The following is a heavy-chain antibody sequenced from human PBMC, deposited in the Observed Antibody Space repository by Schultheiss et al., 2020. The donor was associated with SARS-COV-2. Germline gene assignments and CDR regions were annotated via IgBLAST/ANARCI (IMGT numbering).Heavy chain of an antibody. Sequence: SGPTLVKPTQTLTLTCTFSGFSLSTSGVGVGWIRQPPGKALEWLALIYWNDDKRYSPSLKSRLTITKDTSKNQVVLTMTNMDPVDTATYYCAHRPWVSVSIAAAGTCFHDYWGQGTLVTVSS. CDR2: IYWNDDK. CDR3: AHRPWVSVSIAAAGTCFHDY. J-gene: IGHJ4*02. CDR1: GFSLSTSGVG. V-gene: IGHV2-5*01. D-gene: IGHD6-13*01.